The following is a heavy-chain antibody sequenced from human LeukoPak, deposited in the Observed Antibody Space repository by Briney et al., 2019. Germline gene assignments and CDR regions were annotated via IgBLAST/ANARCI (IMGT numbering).Heavy chain of an antibody. D-gene: IGHD6-13*01. CDR2: ISGSGGST. CDR3: AKHPQSWAAAGWFDP. V-gene: IGHV3-23*01. Sequence: PGGSLRLSCAASGFTFSSYAMSWVRQAPGKGLEWVSAISGSGGSTYYADSVKGRFTISRDNSKNTLYLQMNSLRAEDTAVYYGAKHPQSWAAAGWFDPWGQGTLVTVSS. CDR1: GFTFSSYA. J-gene: IGHJ5*02.